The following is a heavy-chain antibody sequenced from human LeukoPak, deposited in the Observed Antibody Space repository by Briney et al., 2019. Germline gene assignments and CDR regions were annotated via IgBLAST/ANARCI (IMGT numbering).Heavy chain of an antibody. J-gene: IGHJ4*02. Sequence: GGSLRLSCAASGFTFSSYAMHWVRQAPGKGLEWVALVSYDGSDKYYADSVKGRFTISRDNSKNTLYLQMNSLRGEDTAVYYCAKAHLLDWLLPFDYWGQGTLVTVSS. CDR1: GFTFSSYA. D-gene: IGHD3/OR15-3a*01. V-gene: IGHV3-30*18. CDR3: AKAHLLDWLLPFDY. CDR2: VSYDGSDK.